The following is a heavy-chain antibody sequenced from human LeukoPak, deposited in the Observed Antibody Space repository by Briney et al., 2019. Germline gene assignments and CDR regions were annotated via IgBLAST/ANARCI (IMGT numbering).Heavy chain of an antibody. CDR3: GRGGWGGITIFGVVTHYGMDV. V-gene: IGHV1-2*02. Sequence: ASVKVSCKASGYTFTGYYMHWVRQAPGQGLEWMGWINPNSGGTNYAQKFQGRVTMTRDTSISTAYMELSRLRSDDTAVYYCGRGGWGGITIFGVVTHYGMDVWGQGTTVTVSS. CDR1: GYTFTGYY. CDR2: INPNSGGT. J-gene: IGHJ6*02. D-gene: IGHD3-3*01.